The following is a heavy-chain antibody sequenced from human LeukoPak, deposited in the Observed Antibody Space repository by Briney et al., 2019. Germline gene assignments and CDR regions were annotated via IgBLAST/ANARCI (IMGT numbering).Heavy chain of an antibody. CDR2: ISYSGST. J-gene: IGHJ4*02. V-gene: IGHV4-39*01. Sequence: SETLSLTCAVSGGSISSTSYYLTWIRQPPGKGLGWIGSISYSGSTYYNPSLKSRVTISVDTSKNQFSLKLTSVTAADTAVYYCARSWIQLWLGDLTFDYWGQGTLVTVSS. D-gene: IGHD5-18*01. CDR1: GGSISSTSYY. CDR3: ARSWIQLWLGDLTFDY.